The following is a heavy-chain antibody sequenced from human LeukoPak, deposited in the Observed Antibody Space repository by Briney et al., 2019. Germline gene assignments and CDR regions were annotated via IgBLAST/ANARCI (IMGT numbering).Heavy chain of an antibody. D-gene: IGHD5-24*01. CDR3: ATSSVVEMATITSFDY. Sequence: ASVKASCKASGGTFSSYAISWVRQAPGHGLEWIGGIIPLFGTANYAQKFQGRVTITADESTSTAYMELSSLRSEDTAVYYCATSSVVEMATITSFDYWGEGGLVTVSS. CDR2: IIPLFGTA. J-gene: IGHJ4*02. V-gene: IGHV1-69*13. CDR1: GGTFSSYA.